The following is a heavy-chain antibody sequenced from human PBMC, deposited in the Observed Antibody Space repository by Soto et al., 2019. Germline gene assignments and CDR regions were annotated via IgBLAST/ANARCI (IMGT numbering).Heavy chain of an antibody. CDR2: ISNSFSDGNT. V-gene: IGHV3-23*01. CDR3: AKVFSPEGGNYFDY. CDR1: GFTFSNYA. Sequence: EVQLLESGGGLVQPGGSLRLSCTASGFTFSNYAMNWVRQAPGKGLEWVSAISNSFSDGNTHYADSVKGRFTISRDNDKNTVFLEMNSLRAEDTAVYYCAKVFSPEGGNYFDYWGQGTLVTVSS. J-gene: IGHJ4*02.